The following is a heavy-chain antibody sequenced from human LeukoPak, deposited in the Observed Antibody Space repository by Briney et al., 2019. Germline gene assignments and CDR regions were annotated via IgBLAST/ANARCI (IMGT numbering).Heavy chain of an antibody. CDR1: GYTFTGFY. CDR3: ARGHCGSATCQRNWFDP. CDR2: INPNSGDA. J-gene: IGHJ5*02. V-gene: IGHV1-2*02. Sequence: ASVKVSCKASGYTFTGFYIHWLRQAPGQGLERMGWINPNSGDANYAPKFQGRVTMTRDTSITTAYMELSSLRPGDTAVYYCARGHCGSATCQRNWFDPWGQGSLVTVSS. D-gene: IGHD2-2*01.